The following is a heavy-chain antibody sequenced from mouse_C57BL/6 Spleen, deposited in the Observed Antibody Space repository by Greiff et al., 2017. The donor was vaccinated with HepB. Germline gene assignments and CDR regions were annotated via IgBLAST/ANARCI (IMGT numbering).Heavy chain of an antibody. J-gene: IGHJ4*01. D-gene: IGHD3-2*02. V-gene: IGHV1-63*01. CDR2: IYPGGGYT. CDR3: ARGGQLRLPYYAMGC. Sequence: VQLQQSGAELVRPGTSVKMSCKASGYTFTNYWIGWAKQRPGHGLEWIGDIYPGGGYTNYNEKFKGQATLTADKSSSTAYMQFSSLTSEDSAIYYCARGGQLRLPYYAMGCWGQGTSVTVSS. CDR1: GYTFTNYW.